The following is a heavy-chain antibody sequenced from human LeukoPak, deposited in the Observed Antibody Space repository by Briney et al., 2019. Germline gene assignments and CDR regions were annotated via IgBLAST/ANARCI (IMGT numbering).Heavy chain of an antibody. V-gene: IGHV4-39*07. D-gene: IGHD4-23*01. J-gene: IGHJ4*02. CDR2: IYYSGTT. Sequence: NPSETLSLTCTVSGDSITSSSYYWCWIRQPPGKGLEWIGSIYYSGTTYYNPSLKSRVTISVDTSKNQFSLKLSSVTAADTAVYYCAREVVFHTVAYPDYWGQGTLVTVSS. CDR3: AREVVFHTVAYPDY. CDR1: GDSITSSSYY.